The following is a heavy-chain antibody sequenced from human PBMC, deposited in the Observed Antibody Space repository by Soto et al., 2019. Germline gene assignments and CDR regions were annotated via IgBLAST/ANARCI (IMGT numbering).Heavy chain of an antibody. CDR1: GGSISSYY. D-gene: IGHD3-3*01. CDR2: IYYSGST. Sequence: QVQLQESGPGLVKPSETLSLTCTVSGGSISSYYWSWIRQPPGKGLEWIGYIYYSGSTNYNPSLKSRVTISVDTSKNQFSLKLSSVTAEDTAVYYCARGTVRFLEWLKFKEPPRIKMDVWGQGTTVTVSS. V-gene: IGHV4-59*01. CDR3: ARGTVRFLEWLKFKEPPRIKMDV. J-gene: IGHJ6*02.